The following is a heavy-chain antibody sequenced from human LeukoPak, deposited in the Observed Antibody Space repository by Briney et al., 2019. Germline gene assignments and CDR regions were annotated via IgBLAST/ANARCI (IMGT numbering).Heavy chain of an antibody. V-gene: IGHV3-23*01. J-gene: IGHJ3*01. CDR3: VKDLALASTGYGSDV. D-gene: IGHD1-1*01. CDR2: ISGGGDKA. CDR1: KFSFTTYA. Sequence: PGGSLRLSCRGSKFSFTTYANCCCLQAPGKGLEWGSGISGGGDKAFYADSVNGRFTISRDNSKNTVSLQMSSLRPDDAALYSCVKDLALASTGYGSDVWGQGTRVAVSS.